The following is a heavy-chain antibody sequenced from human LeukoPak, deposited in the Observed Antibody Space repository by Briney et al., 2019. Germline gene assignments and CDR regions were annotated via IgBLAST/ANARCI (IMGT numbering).Heavy chain of an antibody. D-gene: IGHD6-6*01. J-gene: IGHJ4*02. CDR2: IYYSGST. CDR1: GGSINGYY. CDR3: ARDRQQLEI. V-gene: IGHV4-59*01. Sequence: SETLSLTCTVSGGSINGYYWSWIRQPPGKGLEWIGYIYYSGSTNYNPSLKSRVTISVDTSKNQFSLKLNSVTAADTALYYCARDRQQLEIWGQGTLVTVSS.